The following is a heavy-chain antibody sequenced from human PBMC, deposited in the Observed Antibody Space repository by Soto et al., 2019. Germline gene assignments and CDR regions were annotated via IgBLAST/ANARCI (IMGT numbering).Heavy chain of an antibody. D-gene: IGHD7-27*01. CDR3: AKNWNWGSLVH. CDR1: GGSISSYY. J-gene: IGHJ4*02. Sequence: SETLSLTCTVSGGSISSYYWSWIRQPPGKGLEWIGYIYYSGSTNYSPSLKSRVTISVDTPKNQFSLKLSSVTAADTAVYYCAKNWNWGSLVHWGQGTLVTVSS. V-gene: IGHV4-59*08. CDR2: IYYSGST.